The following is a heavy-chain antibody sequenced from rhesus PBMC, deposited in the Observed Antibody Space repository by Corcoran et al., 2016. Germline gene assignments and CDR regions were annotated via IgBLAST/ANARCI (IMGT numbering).Heavy chain of an antibody. V-gene: IGHV4-99*02. J-gene: IGHJ4*01. D-gene: IGHD1-7*02. CDR1: GYSISSGYY. CDR2: IRGNSGNT. CDR3: ARDGGITGTSSFDY. Sequence: QVQLQESGPGLVKPSETLSLTCAVSGYSISSGYYWGWIRQPPGKGLEYIGYIRGNSGNTHYSPAHKSRVTISKATSKNQFSLKLSYVTAADTAVYYCARDGGITGTSSFDYWGQGVLVTVSS.